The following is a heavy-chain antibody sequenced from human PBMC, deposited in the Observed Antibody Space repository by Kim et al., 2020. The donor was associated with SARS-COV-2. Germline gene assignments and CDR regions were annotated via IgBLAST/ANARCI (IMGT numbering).Heavy chain of an antibody. CDR3: AKGIGDSSVSERGVIDY. Sequence: GGSLRLSCAASGFTFSSYGMHWVRQAPGKGLEWVAVIWYDGSNKYYADSVKGRFTISRDNSKNTLYLQMNSLRAEDTAVYYCAKGIGDSSVSERGVIDYWGQGTLVTVSS. J-gene: IGHJ4*02. D-gene: IGHD3-22*01. CDR2: IWYDGSNK. V-gene: IGHV3-33*06. CDR1: GFTFSSYG.